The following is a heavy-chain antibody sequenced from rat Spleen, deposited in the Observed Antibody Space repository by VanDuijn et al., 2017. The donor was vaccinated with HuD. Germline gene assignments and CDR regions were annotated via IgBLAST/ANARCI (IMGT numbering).Heavy chain of an antibody. Sequence: QVQLKESGPGLVQPSETLSLTCTVSGFSLTSYNVHWVRQPPGKGLEWMGVMWSGGSTDYNSALKSRLSISRDTSKNQVFLKMNSLQREDTTTYYCARDYYDGTYYFDYWGQGVMVTVSS. V-gene: IGHV2-45*01. D-gene: IGHD1-12*02. J-gene: IGHJ2*01. CDR1: GFSLTSYN. CDR3: ARDYYDGTYYFDY. CDR2: MWSGGST.